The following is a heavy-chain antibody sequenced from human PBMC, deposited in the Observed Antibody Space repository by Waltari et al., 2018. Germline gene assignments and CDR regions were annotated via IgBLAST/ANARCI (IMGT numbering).Heavy chain of an antibody. V-gene: IGHV3-21*01. CDR3: ATGGWGFYLDN. CDR1: GFTFSSYS. D-gene: IGHD7-27*01. J-gene: IGHJ4*02. Sequence: EVQLVESGGGLVKPGGSPRLSCAASGFTFSSYSMNWVRQAPGKGLEGILSICSTGTYTHDADSVKGRFTIARDNAKNSLYLQMNSLRAEDTGVYWCATGGWGFYLDNWGQGTLVTFSS. CDR2: ICSTGTYT.